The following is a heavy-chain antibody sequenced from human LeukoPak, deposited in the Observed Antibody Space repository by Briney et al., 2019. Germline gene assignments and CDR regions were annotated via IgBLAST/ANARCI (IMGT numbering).Heavy chain of an antibody. CDR2: MNPNSGNT. CDR1: GYTFTSYD. V-gene: IGHV1-8*01. CDR3: ASSEQLGTYTWFDP. D-gene: IGHD6-13*01. Sequence: ASVKVSCKASGYTFTSYDINWVRQATGQGLEWMGWMNPNSGNTGYAQKFQGRVTMTRNTSINTAYMELSSLRSEDTAVYYCASSEQLGTYTWFDPWGQGTLVTVSS. J-gene: IGHJ5*02.